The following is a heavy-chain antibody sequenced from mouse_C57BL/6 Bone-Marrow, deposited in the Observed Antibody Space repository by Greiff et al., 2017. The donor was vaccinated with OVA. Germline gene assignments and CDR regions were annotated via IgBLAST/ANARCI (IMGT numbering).Heavy chain of an antibody. CDR1: GFNIKNTY. D-gene: IGHD4-1*01. J-gene: IGHJ2*01. Sequence: EVKVVESVAELVRPGASVKLSCTASGFNIKNTYMHWVKQRPEQGLEWIGRIYPANGNTKYAPKFQGKATITADTASNTAYLPLSSIPSEDTAIYYCATPAGTRYFDYWGQGTTLTVSS. V-gene: IGHV14-3*01. CDR3: ATPAGTRYFDY. CDR2: IYPANGNT.